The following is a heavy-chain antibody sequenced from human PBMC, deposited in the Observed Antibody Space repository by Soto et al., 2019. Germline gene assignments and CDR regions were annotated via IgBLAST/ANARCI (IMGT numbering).Heavy chain of an antibody. CDR1: GFTFSSYG. CDR2: IWYDGSNK. J-gene: IGHJ4*02. V-gene: IGHV3-33*01. D-gene: IGHD4-17*01. CDR3: ARDTTKTTVTTADY. Sequence: GGSLRLSCAASGFTFSSYGMHWVRQAPGKGLEWVAVIWYDGSNKYYADSVKGRFTISRDNSKNTLYVQMNSLRAEDTAVYYCARDTTKTTVTTADYWGQGTLVTVSS.